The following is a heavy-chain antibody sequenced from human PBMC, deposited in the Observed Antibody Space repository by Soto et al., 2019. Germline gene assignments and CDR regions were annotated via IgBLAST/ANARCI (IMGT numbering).Heavy chain of an antibody. J-gene: IGHJ4*02. Sequence: QVQLQQWGAGLLKPSETLSLTCAVYGGSFSGYYWSWIRQPPGKGLEWIGEINHSGSTNYNPSLKSRVTISVDTSKNQFSLKLSSVTAADTAVYYCARDLLLWFGEHSLSRGRFDYWGQGTLVTVSS. CDR1: GGSFSGYY. CDR3: ARDLLLWFGEHSLSRGRFDY. V-gene: IGHV4-34*01. CDR2: INHSGST. D-gene: IGHD3-10*01.